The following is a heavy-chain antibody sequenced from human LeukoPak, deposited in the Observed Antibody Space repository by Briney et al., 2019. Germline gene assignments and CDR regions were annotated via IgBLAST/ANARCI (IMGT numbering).Heavy chain of an antibody. CDR1: GGSISSYY. Sequence: SETLSLTCTVSGGSISSYYWSWIRQPPGKGLEWIGYIYYSGSTNYNPSLKSRVTISLDTSKAQFSLNLSSVTAADTAVYYCARKSFHTSSYDYWGQGTLVTVSS. CDR2: IYYSGST. V-gene: IGHV4-59*01. J-gene: IGHJ4*02. CDR3: ARKSFHTSSYDY. D-gene: IGHD6-13*01.